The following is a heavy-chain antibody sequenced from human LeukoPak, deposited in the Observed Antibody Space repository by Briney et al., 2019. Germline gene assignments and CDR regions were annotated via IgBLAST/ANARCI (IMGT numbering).Heavy chain of an antibody. CDR1: GFTFTKYA. Sequence: PGGSLRLSCAASGFTFTKYAMSWVRQAPAKGLEWVSSISGSGGGTYYADSVKGRFTISRDNSKNTLFLQMDSLRAEDTAIYYCAKAFRGGRDSSGWYMIGGDYFDYWGQGTLVTVSS. CDR3: AKAFRGGRDSSGWYMIGGDYFDY. D-gene: IGHD6-19*01. J-gene: IGHJ4*02. V-gene: IGHV3-23*01. CDR2: ISGSGGGT.